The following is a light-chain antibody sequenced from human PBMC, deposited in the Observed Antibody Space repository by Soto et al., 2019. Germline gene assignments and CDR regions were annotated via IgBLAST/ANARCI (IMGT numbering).Light chain of an antibody. Sequence: QSVLTQPRSVSGSPGQSVTISCTGTSSDVGGYNYVSSYQQHPGKAPKLMIYDVSKRPSGVPDRFSGSKSGNTASLTISGLQAEDEADYYCCSYAGSYTLYVFGTGTKLTVL. CDR1: SSDVGGYNY. J-gene: IGLJ1*01. CDR3: CSYAGSYTLYV. CDR2: DVS. V-gene: IGLV2-11*01.